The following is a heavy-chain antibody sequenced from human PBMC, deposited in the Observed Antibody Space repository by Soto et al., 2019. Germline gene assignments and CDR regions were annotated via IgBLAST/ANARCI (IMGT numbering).Heavy chain of an antibody. J-gene: IGHJ4*02. CDR3: AISFWSGTYYFDY. D-gene: IGHD3-3*01. CDR2: IIPIFGTA. Sequence: GXSVKVSCKASVGTFSSYAISWVRQAPGQGLEWMGGIIPIFGTADYAQKFQGRVTITADESTSTAYMELSSLRSEDTAVYYCAISFWSGTYYFDYWGQGTLVTVSS. CDR1: VGTFSSYA. V-gene: IGHV1-69*13.